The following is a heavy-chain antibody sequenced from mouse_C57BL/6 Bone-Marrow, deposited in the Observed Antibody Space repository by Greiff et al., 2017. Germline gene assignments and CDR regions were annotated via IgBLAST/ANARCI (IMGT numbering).Heavy chain of an antibody. CDR1: W. Sequence: QVQLQQPGAELVKPGASVKLSYWMHWVKQRPGQGLEWIGMIHPNSGSTNYNEKFKSKATLTVDKASSTAYMQLSSLTSEDSAVYYCARPHYYGSLYWYFDVWGTGTTVTVSS. V-gene: IGHV1-64*01. CDR2: IHPNSGST. J-gene: IGHJ1*03. D-gene: IGHD1-1*01. CDR3: ARPHYYGSLYWYFDV.